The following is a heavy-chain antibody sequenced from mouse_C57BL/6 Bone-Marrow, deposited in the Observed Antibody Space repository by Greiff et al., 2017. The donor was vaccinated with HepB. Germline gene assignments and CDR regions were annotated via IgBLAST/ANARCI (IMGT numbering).Heavy chain of an antibody. D-gene: IGHD1-1*01. Sequence: VQLQQSGAELVRPGTSVKVSCKASGYAFTNYLIEWVKQRPGKGLEWIGRIYPGDGDTNYNGKFKGKATLTADKSSSTAYMQLSSLTSEDSAVYFCARDGSSYEGLAYWGQGTLVTVSA. CDR1: GYAFTNYL. CDR2: IYPGDGDT. J-gene: IGHJ3*01. V-gene: IGHV1-54*01. CDR3: ARDGSSYEGLAY.